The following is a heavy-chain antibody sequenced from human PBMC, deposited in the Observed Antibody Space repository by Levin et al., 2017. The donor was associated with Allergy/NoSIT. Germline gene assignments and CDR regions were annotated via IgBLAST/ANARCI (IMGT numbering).Heavy chain of an antibody. CDR2: ISFDGSVK. CDR1: GFTFGYYG. J-gene: IGHJ4*02. Sequence: PGGSLRLSCAASGFTFGYYGMHWVRQAPGKGLEWVAIISFDGSVKYYIDSVKGRFTISRDNSKNTLFLQMNSLRPDDTAVYYCAKDRQAPGSRYFDWSPMWEPDYWGRGSLVTVSS. V-gene: IGHV3-30*18. CDR3: AKDRQAPGSRYFDWSPMWEPDY. D-gene: IGHD3-9*01.